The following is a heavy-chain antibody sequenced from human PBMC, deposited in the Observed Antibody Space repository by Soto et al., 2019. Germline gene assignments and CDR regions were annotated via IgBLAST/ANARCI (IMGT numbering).Heavy chain of an antibody. CDR2: IYYSGST. D-gene: IGHD3-9*01. V-gene: IGHV4-39*01. CDR3: ARQRGYYDILTGYYPYGMDV. Sequence: SETLSLTCPVSGCSISSSSYYWGWIRQPPGKGLEWIGSIYYSGSTYYNPSLKSRVTISVDTSKNQFSLKLSSVTAADTAVYYCARQRGYYDILTGYYPYGMDVWGQGTTVTVSS. J-gene: IGHJ6*02. CDR1: GCSISSSSYY.